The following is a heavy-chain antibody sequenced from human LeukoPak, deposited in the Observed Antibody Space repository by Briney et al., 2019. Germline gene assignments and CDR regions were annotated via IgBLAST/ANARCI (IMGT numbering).Heavy chain of an antibody. CDR1: GFTVSSNY. V-gene: IGHV3-15*01. Sequence: GGSLRLSCAASGFTVSSNYMSWVRQAPGKGLEWVGHIRKKTDGGTTDHAAPVRGRFTISRDDSKNTLYLQMSSLKTEDTAVYYCATDLSYYETSGFSDLWGQGTLVTVSS. J-gene: IGHJ5*02. CDR3: ATDLSYYETSGFSDL. D-gene: IGHD3-22*01. CDR2: IRKKTDGGTT.